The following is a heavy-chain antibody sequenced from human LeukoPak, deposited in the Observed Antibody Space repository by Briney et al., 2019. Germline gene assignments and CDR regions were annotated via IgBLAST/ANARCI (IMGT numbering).Heavy chain of an antibody. J-gene: IGHJ6*03. CDR3: ARDPYSGSYGDYYYYYMDV. CDR2: ITSSSRYI. V-gene: IGHV3-21*01. Sequence: KPGGSLRLSCAASGFTFSSYSMNWVRQAPGKGLEWVSSITSSSRYIYYADSVRGRFTISRDNAKSSLYLQMNSLRAEDTAVYYCARDPYSGSYGDYYYYYMDVWGKGTTVTISS. CDR1: GFTFSSYS. D-gene: IGHD1-26*01.